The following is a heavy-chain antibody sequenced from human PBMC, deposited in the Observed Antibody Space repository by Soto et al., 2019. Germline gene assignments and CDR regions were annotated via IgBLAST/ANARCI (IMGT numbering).Heavy chain of an antibody. CDR2: TYYRSRWYS. V-gene: IGHV6-1*01. Sequence: QVQLQQSGPGLVRPSQTLSLTCAISRDGVSSKDAAWNWIRLSPSRGLEWLGRTYYRSRWYSESAISVKGRITVSPDPSTNPFSLQLHSVTAEDTAVYYCSGGGSFNLDVWGQGTAVTVSS. D-gene: IGHD3-16*01. CDR1: RDGVSSKDAA. CDR3: SGGGSFNLDV. J-gene: IGHJ6*02.